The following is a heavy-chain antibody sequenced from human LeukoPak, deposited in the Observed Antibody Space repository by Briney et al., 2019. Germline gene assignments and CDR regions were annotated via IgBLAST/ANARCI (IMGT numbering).Heavy chain of an antibody. D-gene: IGHD3-22*01. CDR2: INHSGTT. V-gene: IGHV4-34*01. Sequence: PSETLSPTCAVYGGSFSGYYWSWIHQPPGKGLEWIGEINHSGTTNYNPSLKSRVTISLDTSKNQFSLKLSSVTAADTAVYYCARGRNYYYDNSGYYDFDYWGQGTLVTVSS. J-gene: IGHJ4*02. CDR3: ARGRNYYYDNSGYYDFDY. CDR1: GGSFSGYY.